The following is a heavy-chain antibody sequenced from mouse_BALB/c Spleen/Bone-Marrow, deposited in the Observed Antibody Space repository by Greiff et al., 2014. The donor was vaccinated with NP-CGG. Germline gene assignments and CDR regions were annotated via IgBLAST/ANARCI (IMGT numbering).Heavy chain of an antibody. CDR1: GYSFTGYF. CDR3: VRGGLRGAWFAY. V-gene: IGHV1-20*02. D-gene: IGHD2-4*01. CDR2: INPYNGDT. J-gene: IGHJ3*01. Sequence: VQLKHSGPELVKPGASVKISCKASGYSFTGYFMNWVMQSHGKSLEWIGRINPYNGDTFYNQKFKGKATLTVDKSSSTAHMELRSLASEDSAVYYCVRGGLRGAWFAYWGQGTLVTVSA.